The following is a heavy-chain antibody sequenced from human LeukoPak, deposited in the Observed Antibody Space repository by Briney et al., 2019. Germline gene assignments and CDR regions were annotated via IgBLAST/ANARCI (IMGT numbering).Heavy chain of an antibody. CDR2: IYHSGST. V-gene: IGHV4-30-2*01. J-gene: IGHJ4*02. D-gene: IGHD5-24*01. Sequence: PSQTLSLTCTVSGGSISSGGYYWSWIRQPPGKGLEWIGYIYHSGSTYYNPSLKSRVTISVDRSKNQFSLKLSSVTAADTAVYYCARGGDGYMAYYFDYWGQGTLVTVSS. CDR3: ARGGDGYMAYYFDY. CDR1: GGSISSGGYY.